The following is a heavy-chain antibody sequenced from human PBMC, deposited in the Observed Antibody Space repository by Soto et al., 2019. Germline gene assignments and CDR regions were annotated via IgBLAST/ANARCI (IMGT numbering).Heavy chain of an antibody. CDR1: GDSMTRSVW. Sequence: ETLSLTCTVSGDSMTRSVWWTWVRQPPGKGLEWIGEVFHTGNTNYNPSLKSRVTMSVDKSTNEFSLKVTSVTAADTAIYYCARKAWVRFDYWGQGALVTVSS. CDR2: VFHTGNT. CDR3: ARKAWVRFDY. V-gene: IGHV4-4*02. J-gene: IGHJ4*02. D-gene: IGHD7-27*01.